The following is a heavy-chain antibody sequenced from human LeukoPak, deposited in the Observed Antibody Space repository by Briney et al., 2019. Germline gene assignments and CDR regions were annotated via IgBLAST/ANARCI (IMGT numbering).Heavy chain of an antibody. D-gene: IGHD3-3*01. CDR2: FIPILGTA. CDR1: GYTFTSYG. Sequence: SVKVSCKASGYTFTSYGISWVRQAPGQGLEWMGVFIPILGTANSTQKFQGRVTITADISTNTAFMELSSLRSEDTAVYFCAGIPVFGVVLHQEPVWGKGTTVTVSS. CDR3: AGIPVFGVVLHQEPV. J-gene: IGHJ6*04. V-gene: IGHV1-69*10.